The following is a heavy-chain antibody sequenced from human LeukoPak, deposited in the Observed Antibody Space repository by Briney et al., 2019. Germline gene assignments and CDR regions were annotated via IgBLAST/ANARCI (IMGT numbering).Heavy chain of an antibody. CDR1: GFTVSTYA. D-gene: IGHD3-10*01. CDR2: IGGSDGVT. J-gene: IGHJ4*02. Sequence: GGSLRLSCAASGFTVSTYAMSWVRQAPGKGLEWVSAIGGSDGVTYYADSMKGRFIISRDNSKNTLFLQMNTLRAEDTAVYYCAKGIHYYGSGSYCFDYWGQGTLVTVSS. V-gene: IGHV3-23*01. CDR3: AKGIHYYGSGSYCFDY.